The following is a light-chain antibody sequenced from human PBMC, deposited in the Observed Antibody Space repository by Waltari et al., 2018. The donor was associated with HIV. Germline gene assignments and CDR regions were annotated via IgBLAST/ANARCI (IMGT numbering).Light chain of an antibody. J-gene: IGLJ3*02. CDR2: SNN. CDR1: SSNIGSNI. Sequence: QSVLTQPPSASGTPGQRVTISCSGSSSNIGSNIVNWYQQLPGTAPKLLIYSNNQRPSGGPGRVSGSKSGTSASLAISGLQSEDEADDYCAAWDDSLNGWVFGGGTKLTVL. V-gene: IGLV1-44*01. CDR3: AAWDDSLNGWV.